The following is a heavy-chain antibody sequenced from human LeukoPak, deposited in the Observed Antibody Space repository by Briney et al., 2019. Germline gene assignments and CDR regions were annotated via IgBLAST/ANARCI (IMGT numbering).Heavy chain of an antibody. Sequence: SVKVSCKASGGTFSSYAISWVRQAPGQGLEWMGGIIPIFGTANYAQKFQGRVTITADRSTSTAYMELSSLRSEDTAVYYCASCGSGSWYYYYMDVWGKGTTVTVSS. CDR1: GGTFSSYA. CDR3: ASCGSGSWYYYYMDV. V-gene: IGHV1-69*06. J-gene: IGHJ6*03. D-gene: IGHD3-10*01. CDR2: IIPIFGTA.